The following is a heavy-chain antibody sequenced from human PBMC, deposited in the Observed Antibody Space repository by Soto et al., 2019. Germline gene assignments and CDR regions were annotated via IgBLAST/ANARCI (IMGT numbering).Heavy chain of an antibody. CDR1: RYTFTSYS. V-gene: IGHV1-69*13. J-gene: IGHJ4*02. CDR3: ARGPGYSGYDGTD. D-gene: IGHD5-12*01. CDR2: ISPIFGKA. Sequence: SVKVSCKASRYTFTSYSISWARQSPGQGLEWMGWISPIFGKANYAQKFQGRVTMTADESTSTAYMELSSLRSEDTAVYYCARGPGYSGYDGTDWGQGTLVTVSS.